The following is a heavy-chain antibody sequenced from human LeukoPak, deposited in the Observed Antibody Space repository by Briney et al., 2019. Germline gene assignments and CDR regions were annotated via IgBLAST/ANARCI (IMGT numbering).Heavy chain of an antibody. CDR2: ITSSGSTI. CDR1: GFTFEDYG. V-gene: IGHV3-48*03. Sequence: GGSLRLSCAASGFTFEDYGMNWVRQAPGKGLELVSYITSSGSTIYYADSVKGRFTISRDNAKDSLYLQMNSLRAEDTAVYYCARDRPSGSSWSDWFDPWGQGTLVTVSS. CDR3: ARDRPSGSSWSDWFDP. D-gene: IGHD6-13*01. J-gene: IGHJ5*02.